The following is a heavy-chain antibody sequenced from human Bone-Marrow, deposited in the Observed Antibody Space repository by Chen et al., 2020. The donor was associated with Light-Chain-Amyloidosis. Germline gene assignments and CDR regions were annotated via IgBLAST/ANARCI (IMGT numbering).Heavy chain of an antibody. D-gene: IGHD6-6*01. Sequence: EVQLVESGGGLVQPGRSLRLSCAASGFTFDDYAMHWVRLVPGKGLEWFSGINWDSGFIDYADSVKGRFTISRDNAKNSLYLQMNSLRTEDTALYYCVKDVENSSPSYFDYWGQGTLVTVSS. CDR3: VKDVENSSPSYFDY. CDR2: INWDSGFI. J-gene: IGHJ4*02. CDR1: GFTFDDYA. V-gene: IGHV3-9*01.